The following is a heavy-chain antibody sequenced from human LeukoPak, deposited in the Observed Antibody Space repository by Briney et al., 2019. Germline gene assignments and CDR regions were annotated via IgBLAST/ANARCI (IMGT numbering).Heavy chain of an antibody. Sequence: GESLKISCKGSGYSFTSYWIGWVRQMPGKGLEWMGIIYPGDPDTRYSPSFQGQVTISADKSISTAYLQWSSLKASDTAMYYCARTILPYYYDSSGSNDAFDIWGRGTMVTVSS. J-gene: IGHJ3*02. V-gene: IGHV5-51*01. CDR3: ARTILPYYYDSSGSNDAFDI. D-gene: IGHD3-22*01. CDR2: IYPGDPDT. CDR1: GYSFTSYW.